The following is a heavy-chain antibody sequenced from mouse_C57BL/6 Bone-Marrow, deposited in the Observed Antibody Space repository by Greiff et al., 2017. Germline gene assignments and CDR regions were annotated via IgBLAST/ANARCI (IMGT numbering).Heavy chain of an antibody. CDR2: INPGSGGT. Sequence: QVQLQQSGAELVRPGTSVKVSCKASGYAFTNYLIEWVKQRPGQGLEWIGVINPGSGGTNYNEKFKGKATLTADKSSSTAYMQLSSLTSEDSAVYFGARAWYYFDYWGQGTTLTVSS. V-gene: IGHV1-54*01. J-gene: IGHJ2*01. CDR1: GYAFTNYL. CDR3: ARAWYYFDY.